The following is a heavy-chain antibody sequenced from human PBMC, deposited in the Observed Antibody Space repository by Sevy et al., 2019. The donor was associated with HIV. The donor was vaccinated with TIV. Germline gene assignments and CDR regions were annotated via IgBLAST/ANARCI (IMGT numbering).Heavy chain of an antibody. CDR3: ARARYNYVSFYFDY. CDR1: GFTFSDSY. Sequence: GGSLRLSCAASGFTFSDSYMSWFRQAPGKGLEWVTHISSGGTIIYYADSVKGRFTISRDNAKNSLYLQMNSLRAEDTAVYYCARARYNYVSFYFDYWGQGTLVTVSS. CDR2: ISSGGTII. V-gene: IGHV3-11*01. D-gene: IGHD5-18*01. J-gene: IGHJ4*02.